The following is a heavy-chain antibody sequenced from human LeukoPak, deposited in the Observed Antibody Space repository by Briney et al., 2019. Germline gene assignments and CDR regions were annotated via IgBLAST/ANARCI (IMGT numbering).Heavy chain of an antibody. D-gene: IGHD3-16*02. CDR3: ARPMGVWGSYRYYFDY. V-gene: IGHV3-33*08. CDR2: IWYDGSNK. Sequence: GGSLRLSCAASGFTVSSNYMSWVRQAPGKGLEWVAVIWYDGSNKYYADSVKGRFTISRDNSKNTLYLQMNSLRAEDTAVYYCARPMGVWGSYRYYFDYWGQGTLVTVSS. J-gene: IGHJ4*02. CDR1: GFTVSSNY.